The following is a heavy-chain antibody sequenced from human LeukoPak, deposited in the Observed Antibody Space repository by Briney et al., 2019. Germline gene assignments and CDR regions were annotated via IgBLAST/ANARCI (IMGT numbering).Heavy chain of an antibody. CDR2: RSAYNGKT. V-gene: IGHV1-18*01. CDR1: GYTFKNYG. Sequence: ASVKVPCKTSGYTFKNYGFSWVRQAPGQGLEWMGWRSAYNGKTNTTQRYQDRLTVITDLSTSTAYMELRSLRSDDTAVYFCAISYSFGVFDEWGQGTLITVS. J-gene: IGHJ4*02. D-gene: IGHD4-11*01. CDR3: AISYSFGVFDE.